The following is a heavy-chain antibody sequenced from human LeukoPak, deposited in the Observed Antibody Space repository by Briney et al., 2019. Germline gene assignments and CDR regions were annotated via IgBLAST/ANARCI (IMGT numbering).Heavy chain of an antibody. J-gene: IGHJ4*02. CDR1: GGSISGGDYY. Sequence: SETLSLTCTVSGGSISGGDYYWSWIRQPPGKGLEWIGYIYYSGSTYYNPSLKSRVTISVDTSKNQFSLKLSSVTAADTAVYYCARQNYYDSSGHFDYWGQGTLVTVSS. V-gene: IGHV4-30-4*01. CDR2: IYYSGST. CDR3: ARQNYYDSSGHFDY. D-gene: IGHD3-22*01.